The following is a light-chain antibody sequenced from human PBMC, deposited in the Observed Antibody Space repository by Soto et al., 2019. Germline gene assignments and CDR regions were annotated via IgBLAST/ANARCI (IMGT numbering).Light chain of an antibody. V-gene: IGKV1-5*01. Sequence: DIQMTQSPSTLSASVGDRVTITCRASQSIGSSLAWYQQKPGKGPKLLIYDGTTLESGVPSRFSGSGFGTEFALTISSLHPDDFATFYCQQYNRYGTSGQGTKLEIK. CDR3: QQYNRYGT. CDR1: QSIGSS. CDR2: DGT. J-gene: IGKJ2*01.